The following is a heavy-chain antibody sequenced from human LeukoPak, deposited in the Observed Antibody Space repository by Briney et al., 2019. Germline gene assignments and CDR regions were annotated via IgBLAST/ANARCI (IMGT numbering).Heavy chain of an antibody. CDR2: IRSSSSYI. D-gene: IGHD3-22*01. CDR1: GFTFSSYS. J-gene: IGHJ4*02. V-gene: IGHV3-21*01. CDR3: ASNYYDSSGLFY. Sequence: PGGSLRLSCAASGFTFSSYSMNWVRQAPGKGLEWVSSIRSSSSYIYYADSVKGRFTISRDNAKNSLYLQMNSLRAEDTAVYYCASNYYDSSGLFYWGQGTLVTVSS.